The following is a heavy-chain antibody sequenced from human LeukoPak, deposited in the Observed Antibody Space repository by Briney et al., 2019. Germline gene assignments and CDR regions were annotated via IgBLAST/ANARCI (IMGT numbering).Heavy chain of an antibody. CDR1: GFTFSSYA. V-gene: IGHV3-23*01. Sequence: PGGSLRLSCAASGFTFSSYAMSWVRQAPGKGLEWVSAVTASAGNTYYADSVKGRFTISRDNSKNTLYLQVNSLRAEDTAVYYCAKGDYYGSGSTFKNGRDVWGQGTTVTVSS. D-gene: IGHD3-10*01. CDR3: AKGDYYGSGSTFKNGRDV. CDR2: VTASAGNT. J-gene: IGHJ6*02.